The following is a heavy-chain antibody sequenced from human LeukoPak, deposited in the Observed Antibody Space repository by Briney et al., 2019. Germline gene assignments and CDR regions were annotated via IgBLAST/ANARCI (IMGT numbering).Heavy chain of an antibody. D-gene: IGHD6-19*01. J-gene: IGHJ4*02. V-gene: IGHV3-23*01. CDR2: ISGSGGIT. Sequence: GGSLRLSCAASGFTFNNYAIYRVRQAPGKGLEWVSGISGSGGITYFADSVKGRFTISRDNSKNTVYLQMNSLRAEDTAVYYCAKTTTGYSSGRYPGWPVDYWGQGTLVTVSS. CDR1: GFTFNNYA. CDR3: AKTTTGYSSGRYPGWPVDY.